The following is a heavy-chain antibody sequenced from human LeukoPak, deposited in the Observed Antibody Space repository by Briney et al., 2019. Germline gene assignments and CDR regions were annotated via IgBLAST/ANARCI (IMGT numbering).Heavy chain of an antibody. CDR1: GFTFSSYS. V-gene: IGHV3-21*01. D-gene: IGHD6-13*01. CDR3: ARQSRQELASDY. J-gene: IGHJ4*02. CDR2: ISSSSSYI. Sequence: GGSLRLSCAASGFTFSSYSMNWVRQAPGKGLEWVSSISSSSSYIYYADSVKGRFTISRDNAKNSLYLQMNSLRAEDTAVYYCARQSRQELASDYWGQGTLATVSS.